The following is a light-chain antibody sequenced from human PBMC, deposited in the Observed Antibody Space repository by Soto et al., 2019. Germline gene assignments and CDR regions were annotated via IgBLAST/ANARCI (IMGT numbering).Light chain of an antibody. J-gene: IGKJ4*01. Sequence: DIQMTQSPSTLSASVGDSVSITCRASQSINIWLAWYQQKPGKAPKLLIYKASNLQNGVPSRFSGSGSGTEFTLTISSLQPDDFATYYCHQYSTSPLTFGGGTKVEIK. CDR2: KAS. V-gene: IGKV1-5*03. CDR1: QSINIW. CDR3: HQYSTSPLT.